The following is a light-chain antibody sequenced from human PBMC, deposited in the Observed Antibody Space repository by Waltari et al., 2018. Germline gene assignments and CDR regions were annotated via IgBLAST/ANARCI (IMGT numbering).Light chain of an antibody. Sequence: QSALTQHASVSGSPGQSITIYCPGTSSDVGRYNLVSWYQQHPGKAPKLMIYEVSKRPSGVSNRFSGSKSGNTASLTISGLQAEDEADYYCCSYAGSSTFVFGGGTKLTVL. J-gene: IGLJ2*01. CDR2: EVS. CDR3: CSYAGSSTFV. CDR1: SSDVGRYNL. V-gene: IGLV2-23*02.